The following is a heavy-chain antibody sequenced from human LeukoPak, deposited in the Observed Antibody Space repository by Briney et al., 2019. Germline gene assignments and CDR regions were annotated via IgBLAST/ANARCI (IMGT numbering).Heavy chain of an antibody. CDR3: ARQDQDYYYYMDV. J-gene: IGHJ6*03. CDR1: GGSISSYY. V-gene: IGHV4-4*09. Sequence: PSETLSLTCTVSGGSISSYYWSWIRQPPGKGLEWIGYIYTSGSTNYNPSLTSRVTISVDTSKNQFSLKLSSVTAADTAVYYCARQDQDYYYYMDVWGKGTTVTVSS. CDR2: IYTSGST.